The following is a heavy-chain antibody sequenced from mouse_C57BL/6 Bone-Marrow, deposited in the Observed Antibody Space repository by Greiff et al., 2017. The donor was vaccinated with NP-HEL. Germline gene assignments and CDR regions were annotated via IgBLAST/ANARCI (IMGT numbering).Heavy chain of an antibody. CDR3: ARSQLRLRYYFDY. J-gene: IGHJ2*01. CDR1: GFTFSDYG. V-gene: IGHV5-17*01. D-gene: IGHD3-2*02. CDR2: ISSGSSTI. Sequence: EVHLVESGGGLVKPGGSLKLSCAASGFTFSDYGMHWVRQAPEKGLEWVAYISSGSSTIYYADTVKGRFTISRDNAKNTLFLQMTSLRSEDTAMYYCARSQLRLRYYFDYWGQGTTLTVSS.